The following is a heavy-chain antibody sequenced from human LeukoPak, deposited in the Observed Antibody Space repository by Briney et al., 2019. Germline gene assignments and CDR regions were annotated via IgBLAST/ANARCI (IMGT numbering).Heavy chain of an antibody. Sequence: GGSLRLSCAASGFTLSSYGMHWVRQAPGKGLEWVAVISYDGSNKYYADSVKGRFTISRDNSKNTLYLQMNSLRAEDTAAYYCAKQSWGSTYYFDYWGQGTLVTVSS. CDR1: GFTLSSYG. V-gene: IGHV3-30*18. CDR3: AKQSWGSTYYFDY. J-gene: IGHJ4*02. D-gene: IGHD7-27*01. CDR2: ISYDGSNK.